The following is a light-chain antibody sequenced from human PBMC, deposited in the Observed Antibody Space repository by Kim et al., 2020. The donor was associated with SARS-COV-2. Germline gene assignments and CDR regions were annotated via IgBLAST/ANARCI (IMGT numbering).Light chain of an antibody. Sequence: LTQPPSASGTPGQRVTISCSGSSSNIGSNSVDWYQQLPGTAPKLLIYSNNQRPSGVPDRFSGSKSGTSASLAISGLQSEDEADYYCAAWDDSLNGVVFGGGTQLTVL. J-gene: IGLJ2*01. CDR3: AAWDDSLNGVV. CDR1: SSNIGSNS. V-gene: IGLV1-44*01. CDR2: SNN.